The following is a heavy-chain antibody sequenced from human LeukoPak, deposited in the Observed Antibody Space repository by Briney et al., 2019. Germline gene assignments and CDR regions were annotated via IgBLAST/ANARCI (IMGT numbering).Heavy chain of an antibody. CDR1: DDSISSGYY. J-gene: IGHJ3*02. CDR3: ARDMSRLMIVVVITTGDAFDI. D-gene: IGHD3-22*01. CDR2: IYHSGST. V-gene: IGHV4-38-2*02. Sequence: PSETLSLTCTVSDDSISSGYYWGWIRQPPGKGLEWIGSIYHSGSTYYNPSLKSRVTISVDTSKNQFSLKLSSVTAADTAVYYCARDMSRLMIVVVITTGDAFDIWGQGTMVTVSS.